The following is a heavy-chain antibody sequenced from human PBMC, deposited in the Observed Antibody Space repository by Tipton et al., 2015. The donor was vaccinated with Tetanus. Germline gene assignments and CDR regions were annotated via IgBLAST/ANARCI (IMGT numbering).Heavy chain of an antibody. V-gene: IGHV3-21*01. CDR2: ISSTSSYI. Sequence: SLRLSCAVSGFVFSSYTMNWVRQAPGKGLEWVASISSTSSYIYYADSVKGRFIISRDNAKNSLYLQISSLRGDDTAVYYCASGSTLDYWGQGALVSVSS. J-gene: IGHJ4*02. CDR3: ASGSTLDY. CDR1: GFVFSSYT. D-gene: IGHD6-25*01.